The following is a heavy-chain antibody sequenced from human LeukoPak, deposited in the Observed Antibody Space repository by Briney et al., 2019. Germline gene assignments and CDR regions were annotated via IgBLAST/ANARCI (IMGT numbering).Heavy chain of an antibody. CDR3: ARVRTGTTTNNYYGLDV. D-gene: IGHD1-7*01. J-gene: IGHJ6*02. CDR1: GFTFSCYA. V-gene: IGHV3-30-3*01. CDR2: ISYDGSNK. Sequence: GGSLRLSCAASGFTFSCYARYWVRQAPGKGLEWVAVISYDGSNKYYTDSVKGRFTISRDNSKNTLYVQVNSLKPEDTAVYYCARVRTGTTTNNYYGLDVWGQGTTVTVSS.